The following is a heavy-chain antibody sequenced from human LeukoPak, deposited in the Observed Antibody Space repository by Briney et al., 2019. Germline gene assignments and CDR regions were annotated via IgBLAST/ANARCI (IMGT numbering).Heavy chain of an antibody. D-gene: IGHD2-2*01. CDR2: IYNSGST. CDR3: ATEYCASSSCCFDS. V-gene: IGHV4-59*01. Sequence: SETLSLTCTVSGGSISNYYWSWIRQSPGKGPEWIGYIYNSGSTNYNPSLKSRVTISLDTSKKQFSLKLTSVTAADTAIYYCATEYCASSSCCFDSWGQGTLVTVSS. J-gene: IGHJ4*02. CDR1: GGSISNYY.